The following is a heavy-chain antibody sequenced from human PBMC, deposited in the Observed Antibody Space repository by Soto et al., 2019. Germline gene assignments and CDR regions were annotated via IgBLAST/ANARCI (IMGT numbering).Heavy chain of an antibody. D-gene: IGHD6-13*01. J-gene: IGHJ6*02. CDR1: GYTFTSYD. CDR3: ARRGYSSSWYYYYYYGMDV. V-gene: IGHV1-8*01. Sequence: QVQLVQSGAEVKKPGASVKVSCKASGYTFTSYDINWVRQATGQGLEWMGWMNPNSGNTGYAQKFQGRVTMTRNTSLSTTYQGLNSLKSEDTAVYYCARRGYSSSWYYYYYYGMDVWGQGTTVTVSS. CDR2: MNPNSGNT.